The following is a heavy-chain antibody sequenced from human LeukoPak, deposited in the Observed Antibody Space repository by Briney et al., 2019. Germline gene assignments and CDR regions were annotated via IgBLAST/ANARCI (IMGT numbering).Heavy chain of an antibody. CDR2: IYYSGST. CDR3: ARGDDGEFAFDI. Sequence: PSETLSLTCTVSGGSISSYYWSWIRQPPGKGLEWIGYIYYSGSTNYNPSLKSRVTISVDTSKNQFSLKLSSVTAADTAVYYCARGDDGEFAFDIWGQGTMVTVSS. CDR1: GGSISSYY. V-gene: IGHV4-59*08. J-gene: IGHJ3*02. D-gene: IGHD3-10*01.